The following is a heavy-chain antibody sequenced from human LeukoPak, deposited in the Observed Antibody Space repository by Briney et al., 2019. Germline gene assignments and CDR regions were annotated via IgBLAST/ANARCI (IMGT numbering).Heavy chain of an antibody. CDR1: GFSFNNYA. V-gene: IGHV3-23*01. CDR2: IIGSSGST. Sequence: GGSLRLSCVASGFSFNNYAMNWVRQAPGKGLEWVSLIIGSSGSTFYADSVKGRFTISRDKSKNTLYLQMNSLRAEDTAVYYCAKGAYNYIEIAYFDYWGQGSLVTVSS. CDR3: AKGAYNYIEIAYFDY. D-gene: IGHD5-24*01. J-gene: IGHJ4*02.